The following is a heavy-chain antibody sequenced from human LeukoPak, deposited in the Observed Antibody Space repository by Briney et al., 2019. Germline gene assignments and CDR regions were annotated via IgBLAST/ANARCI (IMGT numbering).Heavy chain of an antibody. CDR3: ARESSITGTFGYNWFDP. CDR2: IYTSGST. D-gene: IGHD1-20*01. Sequence: SENLSLTCTVSSGSISSYYWSWLRQPAGQGLEWIGRIYTSGSTNYKPSLKSRVTMSVDTSKNQFSLKLSSVTAADTAVYYCARESSITGTFGYNWFDPRGQGTLVTVSS. J-gene: IGHJ5*02. CDR1: SGSISSYY. V-gene: IGHV4-4*07.